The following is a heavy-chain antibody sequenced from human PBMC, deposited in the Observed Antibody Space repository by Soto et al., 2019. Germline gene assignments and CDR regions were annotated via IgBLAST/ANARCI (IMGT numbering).Heavy chain of an antibody. CDR3: ARARDGSDY. J-gene: IGHJ4*02. CDR1: CGSISSYY. CDR2: IYYSGST. V-gene: IGHV4-59*01. Sequence: SETLSLTCTVSCGSISSYYWSWIRQPPGKGLEWIGYIYYSGSTNYNPSLKSRVTISVDTSKNQFSLKLSSVTAADTAVYYCARARDGSDYWGQGTLVTVSS.